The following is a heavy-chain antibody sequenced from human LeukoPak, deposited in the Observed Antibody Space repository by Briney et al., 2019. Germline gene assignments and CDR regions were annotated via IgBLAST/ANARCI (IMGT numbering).Heavy chain of an antibody. CDR3: ARGPPMIVVVIATCRGWFDP. Sequence: SETLSLTCTVSGGSISSSSYYWGWIRQPPGKGLEWIGSIYYSGSTYYNPSLKSRVTISVDTSKNQFSLKLSSVTAADTAVYYCARGPPMIVVVIATCRGWFDPWGQGTLVTVSS. D-gene: IGHD3-22*01. J-gene: IGHJ5*02. V-gene: IGHV4-39*01. CDR1: GGSISSSSYY. CDR2: IYYSGST.